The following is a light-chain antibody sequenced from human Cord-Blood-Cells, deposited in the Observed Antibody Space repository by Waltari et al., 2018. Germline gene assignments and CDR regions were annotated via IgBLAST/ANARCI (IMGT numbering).Light chain of an antibody. V-gene: IGLV2-18*02. CDR1: SSDVGSYNR. Sequence: QSALTQSPSVSGSPGQSVTISCTGTSSDVGSYNRVSWYQQPPGTAPKLMIYEVSNRPSGVPGRFSGSKSGNTASLTISGIQAEDEADYYCSSYTSSSTVVFGGGTKLTVL. J-gene: IGLJ2*01. CDR2: EVS. CDR3: SSYTSSSTVV.